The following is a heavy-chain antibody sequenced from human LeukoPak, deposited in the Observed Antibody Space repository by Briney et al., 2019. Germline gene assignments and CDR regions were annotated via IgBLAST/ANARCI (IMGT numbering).Heavy chain of an antibody. V-gene: IGHV3-23*01. CDR2: ISGSGGST. D-gene: IGHD6-13*01. CDR1: GFTFSSYA. Sequence: GGSLRLSCAASGFTFSSYAMSWVRQAPGKGLEWVSAISGSGGSTYYANSVKGRFTISRDNSKNTVYLQINNLGVEDAALYYCAKGKAAGLLDWFDPWGQGTLVTVSS. CDR3: AKGKAAGLLDWFDP. J-gene: IGHJ5*02.